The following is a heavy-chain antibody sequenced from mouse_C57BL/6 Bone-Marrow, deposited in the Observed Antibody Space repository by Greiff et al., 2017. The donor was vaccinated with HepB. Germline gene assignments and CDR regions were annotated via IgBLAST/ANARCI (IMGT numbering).Heavy chain of an antibody. CDR1: GFSLTSYG. Sequence: VQLVESGPGLVQPSQSLSITCTVSGFSLTSYGVHWVRQSPGKGLEWLGVIWSGGSTDYNAAFLSRLSISKDNSKSQVFFKMNSLQADDTAIYYCAKSYGSSDFDYWGQGTTLTVSS. J-gene: IGHJ2*01. D-gene: IGHD1-1*01. CDR3: AKSYGSSDFDY. V-gene: IGHV2-2*01. CDR2: IWSGGST.